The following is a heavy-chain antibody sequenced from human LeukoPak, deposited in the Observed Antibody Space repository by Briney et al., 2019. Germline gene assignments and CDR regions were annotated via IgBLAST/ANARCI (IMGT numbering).Heavy chain of an antibody. Sequence: SETLSLTCTVSGGSISSYYWSWIRQPPGKGLEWIGYIYYSGSTNYNPSLKRRVTISGDTSKNQFSLKLSSVTAADTAVYFCARGRVSSSTWYSTYYYYFYMDVWGKGTTVTVSS. J-gene: IGHJ6*03. D-gene: IGHD1-1*01. CDR3: ARGRVSSSTWYSTYYYYFYMDV. V-gene: IGHV4-59*01. CDR1: GGSISSYY. CDR2: IYYSGST.